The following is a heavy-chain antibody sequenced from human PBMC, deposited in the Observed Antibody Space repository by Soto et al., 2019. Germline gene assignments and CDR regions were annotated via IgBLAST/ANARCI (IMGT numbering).Heavy chain of an antibody. CDR3: ARAQWGYDSSGYYYGYFDY. V-gene: IGHV4-59*08. Sequence: SETLSLTCTVSGGSISSYDWSWIRQPPGKGLEWIGYIYYSGSTNYNPSLKSRVTISVDTSKNQFSLKLSSVTAADTAVYYCARAQWGYDSSGYYYGYFDYWGQGTLVTVSS. CDR2: IYYSGST. CDR1: GGSISSYD. D-gene: IGHD3-22*01. J-gene: IGHJ4*02.